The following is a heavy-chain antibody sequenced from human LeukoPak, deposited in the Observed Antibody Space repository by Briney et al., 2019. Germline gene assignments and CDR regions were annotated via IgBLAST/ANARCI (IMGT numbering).Heavy chain of an antibody. V-gene: IGHV4-30-2*01. Sequence: TSETLSLACAVSGGSISSGGYSWGWIRQPPGKGLEWIGYIYHSGSTYYNPSLKSRVTISVDRSKNQFSLKLSSVTAADTAVYYCARGATMIVVPFDYWGQGTLVTVSS. J-gene: IGHJ4*02. CDR2: IYHSGST. CDR3: ARGATMIVVPFDY. D-gene: IGHD3-22*01. CDR1: GGSISSGGYS.